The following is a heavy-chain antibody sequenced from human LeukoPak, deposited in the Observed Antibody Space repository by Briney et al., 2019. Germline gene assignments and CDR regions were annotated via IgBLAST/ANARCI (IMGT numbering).Heavy chain of an antibody. Sequence: SQTLSLTCAISGDSVSSNRVAWNWIRQSPTRGLEWLGRTYYRSKWNHDYGVFVRGRITIYADKSKNEFHLHLNSVTPEDTAVYYCAMDNQGDLYLDNWGQGTLVTPSS. CDR1: GDSVSSNRVA. CDR3: AMDNQGDLYLDN. J-gene: IGHJ4*02. CDR2: TYYRSKWNH. D-gene: IGHD1-1*01. V-gene: IGHV6-1*01.